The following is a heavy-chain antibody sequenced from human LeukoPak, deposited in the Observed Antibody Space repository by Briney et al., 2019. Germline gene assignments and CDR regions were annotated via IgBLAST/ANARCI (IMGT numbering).Heavy chain of an antibody. V-gene: IGHV3-21*01. CDR2: IGLSSNKI. Sequence: AGGSLRLSWAASGFTLRSYTMNWGSQAPGNGLEWVSSIGLSSNKIYYADSVKGRFIISRDNAKNSLYLQMNSLRAEDTAVYYCARGLKDSSSWYLSDWFDPWGQGTLVTVSS. J-gene: IGHJ5*02. CDR1: GFTLRSYT. CDR3: ARGLKDSSSWYLSDWFDP. D-gene: IGHD6-13*01.